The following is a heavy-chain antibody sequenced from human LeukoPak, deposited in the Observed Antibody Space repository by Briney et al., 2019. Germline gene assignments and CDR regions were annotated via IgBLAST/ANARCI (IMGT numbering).Heavy chain of an antibody. CDR2: IRYDGSNK. Sequence: GGSPRLSCAASGFTFSSYGMHWVRQAPGKGLEWVAFIRYDGSNKYYADSVKGRFTISRDNSKNTLYLQMNSLRAEDTAVYYCARDRYDILTGYESLSELDYWGQGTLVTVSS. CDR1: GFTFSSYG. CDR3: ARDRYDILTGYESLSELDY. V-gene: IGHV3-30*02. J-gene: IGHJ4*02. D-gene: IGHD3-9*01.